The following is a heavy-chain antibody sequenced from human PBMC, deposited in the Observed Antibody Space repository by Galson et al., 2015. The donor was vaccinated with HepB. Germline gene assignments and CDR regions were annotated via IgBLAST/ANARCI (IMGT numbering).Heavy chain of an antibody. CDR3: ARAVVSRYGSGRTNYYGMDV. J-gene: IGHJ6*02. CDR1: GGTFSSYA. Sequence: SVKVSCKASGGTFSSYAISWVRQAPGQGLEWMGGIIPIFGTANYAQKFQGRVTITADESTSTAYMEPSSLRSEDTAVYYCARAVVSRYGSGRTNYYGMDVWGQGTTVTVSS. D-gene: IGHD3-10*01. CDR2: IIPIFGTA. V-gene: IGHV1-69*13.